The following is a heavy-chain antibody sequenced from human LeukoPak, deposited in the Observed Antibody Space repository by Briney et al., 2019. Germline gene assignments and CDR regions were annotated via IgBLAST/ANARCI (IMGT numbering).Heavy chain of an antibody. V-gene: IGHV1-58*02. D-gene: IGHD3-10*01. CDR2: VVVGSNNR. J-gene: IGHJ5*02. CDR3: AADLGSGWSDP. CDR1: GFTFSKSA. Sequence: ASVKVSCKTSGFTFSKSAIQWVRQTRGQRPEWIGWVVVGSNNRIYAQKFQERVTVSRDMSTSTAYMELSSLRPDDTAVYYCAADLGSGWSDPWGRGTLITVSS.